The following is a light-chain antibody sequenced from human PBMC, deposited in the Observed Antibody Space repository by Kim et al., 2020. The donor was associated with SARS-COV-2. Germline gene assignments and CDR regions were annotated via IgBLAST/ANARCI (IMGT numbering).Light chain of an antibody. Sequence: QSVLTQPPSVSGAPGQRVTISCTGSSSNIGAGYDVHWYQQLPGTAPKLLIYGNSNRPSGVPDRFSGSKSCTSASLAITGLQAEDEADYYCQSYDSSLSDWVFGGGTQLTVL. CDR1: SSNIGAGYD. CDR2: GNS. V-gene: IGLV1-40*01. J-gene: IGLJ3*02. CDR3: QSYDSSLSDWV.